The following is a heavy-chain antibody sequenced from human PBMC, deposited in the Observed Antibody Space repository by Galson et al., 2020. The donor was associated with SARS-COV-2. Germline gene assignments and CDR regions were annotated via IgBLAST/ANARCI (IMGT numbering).Heavy chain of an antibody. CDR1: GGSISSGGHY. CDR3: ARSAGIAASADYFDC. CDR2: IYYSGNT. V-gene: IGHV4-31*03. D-gene: IGHD6-13*01. Sequence: ETSETLSLTCTVSGGSISSGGHYWSWIRQHPGQGLEWIGYIYYSGNTYYNPSLKSRVSISVDTSKNQFPLNLGSVTAADTALYYCARSAGIAASADYFDCWGQGNLVTVSS. J-gene: IGHJ4*02.